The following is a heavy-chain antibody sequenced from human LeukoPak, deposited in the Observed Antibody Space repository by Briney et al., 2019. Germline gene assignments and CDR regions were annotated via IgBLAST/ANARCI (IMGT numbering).Heavy chain of an antibody. CDR3: ARSRYYYDSSGPFGY. Sequence: ASVKVSCKASGGTFSSYAISWVRQAPGQGLEWMGRIIPILGIANYAQKFQGRVTITADKSTSTAYMELSSLRSEDTAVYYCARSRYYYDSSGPFGYWGQGTLVTVSS. V-gene: IGHV1-69*04. J-gene: IGHJ4*02. CDR2: IIPILGIA. CDR1: GGTFSSYA. D-gene: IGHD3-22*01.